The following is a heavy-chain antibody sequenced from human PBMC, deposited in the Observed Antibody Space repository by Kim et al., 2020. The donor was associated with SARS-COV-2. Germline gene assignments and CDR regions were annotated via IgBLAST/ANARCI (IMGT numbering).Heavy chain of an antibody. CDR3: ARHLRAGLVASRRVFDY. D-gene: IGHD3-9*01. J-gene: IGHJ4*02. V-gene: IGHV4-39*01. CDR2: IYYSGST. Sequence: SETLSLTCTVSGGSISSSSYYWGWIRQPPGKGLEWIGSIYYSGSTYYNPSLKSRVTISVDTSKNQFSLKLSSVTAAETAVYYCARHLRAGLVASRRVFDYWGKGTLVTVSS. CDR1: GGSISSSSYY.